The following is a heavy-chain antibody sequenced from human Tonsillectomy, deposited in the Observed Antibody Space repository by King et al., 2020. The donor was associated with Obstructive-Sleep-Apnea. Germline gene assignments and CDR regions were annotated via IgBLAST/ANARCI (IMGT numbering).Heavy chain of an antibody. CDR3: ARGEGYCSSTSCYGEPFDY. J-gene: IGHJ4*02. CDR2: IIPIFGTA. CDR1: GGTFSSYA. V-gene: IGHV1-69*01. D-gene: IGHD2-2*01. Sequence: VQLVESGAEVKKPGSSVKVSCKASGGTFSSYAISWVRQAPGQGLEWMGGIIPIFGTANYAQKFQGRVTITAEESTSTAYMELSSLRSEDTAVYYCARGEGYCSSTSCYGEPFDYWGQGTLVTVSS.